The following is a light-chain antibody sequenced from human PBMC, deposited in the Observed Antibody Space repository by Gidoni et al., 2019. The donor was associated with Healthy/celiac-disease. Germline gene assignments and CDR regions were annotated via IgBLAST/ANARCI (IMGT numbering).Light chain of an antibody. CDR2: KAS. Sequence: DTSMSQSPSTLSASVGDRVTITYRARQSISSRLAWYQQKTRKAPKLLIYKASSLESGVPSRFSGSGSGTAFTLTISSLQPDDFATSYCQQYNSYPMYTFGPXTKLEIK. J-gene: IGKJ2*01. V-gene: IGKV1-5*03. CDR1: QSISSR. CDR3: QQYNSYPMYT.